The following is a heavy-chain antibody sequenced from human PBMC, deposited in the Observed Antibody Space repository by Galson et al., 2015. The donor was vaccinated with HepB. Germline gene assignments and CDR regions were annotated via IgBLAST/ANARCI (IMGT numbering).Heavy chain of an antibody. CDR3: ARVEGWELLRPYYYGMDV. CDR2: ISSSSSYI. Sequence: SLRLSCAASGFTFSSYSMNWVRQAPGKGLEWVSSISSSSSYIYYADSVKGRFTISRDNAKNSLYLQMNSLRAEDTAVYYCARVEGWELLRPYYYGMDVWGQGTTVTVSS. D-gene: IGHD1-26*01. V-gene: IGHV3-21*01. CDR1: GFTFSSYS. J-gene: IGHJ6*02.